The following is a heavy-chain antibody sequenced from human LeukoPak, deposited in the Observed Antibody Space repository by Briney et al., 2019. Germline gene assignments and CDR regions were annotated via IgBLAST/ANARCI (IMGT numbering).Heavy chain of an antibody. CDR3: ARDRKGLRYFDWGAFDI. CDR2: IYSGGST. V-gene: IGHV3-53*01. J-gene: IGHJ3*02. Sequence: GGSLRLSCAASGFTFSSYWMSWVRQAPGKGLEWVSVIYSGGSTYYADSVKGRFTISRDNSKNTLYLQMNSLRAEDTAVYYCARDRKGLRYFDWGAFDIWGQGTMVTVSS. CDR1: GFTFSSYW. D-gene: IGHD3-9*01.